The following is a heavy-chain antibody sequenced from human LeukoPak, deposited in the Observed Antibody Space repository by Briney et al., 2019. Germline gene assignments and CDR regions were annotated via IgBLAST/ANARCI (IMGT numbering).Heavy chain of an antibody. CDR1: GGSISSGGYS. CDR2: IYHSGST. V-gene: IGHV4-30-2*01. D-gene: IGHD2-21*02. CDR3: ARGVVTARQAFDI. J-gene: IGHJ3*02. Sequence: SETLSLTCAVSGGSISSGGYSWSWIRQPPGKGLEWIGYIYHSGSTYYNPSLKSRVTISVDRSKNQFSLKLSSVTAADTAVYYCARGVVTARQAFDIWGQGTMVTVSS.